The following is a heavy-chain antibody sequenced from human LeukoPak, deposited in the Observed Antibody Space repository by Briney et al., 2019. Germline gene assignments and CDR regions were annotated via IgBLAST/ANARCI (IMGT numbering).Heavy chain of an antibody. CDR2: IKQDGSEK. CDR1: EFTFTRYW. CDR3: ADSSGWYD. D-gene: IGHD6-19*01. V-gene: IGHV3-7*03. Sequence: GGSLRLSCAASEFTFTRYWMSWVRQAPGKGLEWVANIKQDGSEKYYVDSVKGRFTISRDNSKNTLYLQMNSLRAEDTAVYYCADSSGWYDWGQGTLVTVSS. J-gene: IGHJ4*02.